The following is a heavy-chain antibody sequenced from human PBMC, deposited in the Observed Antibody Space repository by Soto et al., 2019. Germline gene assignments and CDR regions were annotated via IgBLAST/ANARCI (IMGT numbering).Heavy chain of an antibody. CDR2: ISGSGGST. D-gene: IGHD3-3*01. J-gene: IGHJ4*02. V-gene: IGHV3-23*01. CDR1: GFTFSSYA. Sequence: PGGSLRLSCAASGFTFSSYAMSWVRQAPGKGLEWVSAISGSGGSTYYADSVKGRFTISRDNSKNTLYLQMNSLRAEDTAVYYCAKSLGDFWSGYSLPFDYWGQGTLVTVSS. CDR3: AKSLGDFWSGYSLPFDY.